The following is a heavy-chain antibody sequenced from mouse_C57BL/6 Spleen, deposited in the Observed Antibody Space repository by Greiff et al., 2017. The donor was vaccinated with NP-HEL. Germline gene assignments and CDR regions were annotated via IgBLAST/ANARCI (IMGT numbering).Heavy chain of an antibody. D-gene: IGHD2-4*01. V-gene: IGHV1-82*01. CDR1: GYAFSSSW. Sequence: QVQLQQSGPELVKPGASVKISCKASGYAFSSSWMNWVKQRPGKGLEWIGRIYPGDGDTNYNGKFKGKATLTADKSSSTAYMQLSSLTSEDSAVYYCAGSDYGVFDYWGQGTTLTVSS. J-gene: IGHJ2*01. CDR3: AGSDYGVFDY. CDR2: IYPGDGDT.